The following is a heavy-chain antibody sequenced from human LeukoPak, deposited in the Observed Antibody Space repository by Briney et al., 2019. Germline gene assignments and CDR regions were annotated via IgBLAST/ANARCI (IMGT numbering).Heavy chain of an antibody. V-gene: IGHV4-39*01. CDR3: ARHRIPAADDAFDI. J-gene: IGHJ3*02. D-gene: IGHD6-13*01. CDR1: GGSISSSSYY. CDR2: IYYSGST. Sequence: SETLSLTCTVSGGSISSSSYYWGWIRQPPGKGLEWIGSIYYSGSTYYSPSLKSRVTISVDTSKNQFSLKLNSVTAADTAVYYCARHRIPAADDAFDIWGPRDNGHRLF.